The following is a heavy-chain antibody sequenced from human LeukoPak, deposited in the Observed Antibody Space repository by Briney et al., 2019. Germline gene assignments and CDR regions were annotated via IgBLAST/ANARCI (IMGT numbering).Heavy chain of an antibody. CDR2: INPNGGGT. CDR1: GYTFTGYY. Sequence: GASVKVSCKASGYTFTGYYMHWVRQAPGQGLEWMGWINPNGGGTNYAQKFQGRVTMTGDTSISTAYMELSSLRSDDTAVYYCARDYWTTVVTRASGYFDYWGQGTLVTVSS. V-gene: IGHV1-2*02. D-gene: IGHD4-23*01. J-gene: IGHJ4*02. CDR3: ARDYWTTVVTRASGYFDY.